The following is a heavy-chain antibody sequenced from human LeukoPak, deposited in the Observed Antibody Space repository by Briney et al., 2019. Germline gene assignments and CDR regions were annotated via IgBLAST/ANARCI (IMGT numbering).Heavy chain of an antibody. CDR3: ARDGQYCSSTSCYEFEGWFDP. J-gene: IGHJ5*02. D-gene: IGHD2-2*01. CDR1: GFTFSSYA. Sequence: QPGGSLRLSCAASGFTFSSYAMHWVRQAPGQGQGWVAVISYDGSNKYYADSVNGRFTISRDNSKNTLYLQMNSLRAEDTAVYYCARDGQYCSSTSCYEFEGWFDPWGQGTLVTVSS. CDR2: ISYDGSNK. V-gene: IGHV3-30*04.